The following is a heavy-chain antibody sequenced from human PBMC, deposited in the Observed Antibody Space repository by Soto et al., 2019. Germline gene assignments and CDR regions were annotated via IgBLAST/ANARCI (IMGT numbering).Heavy chain of an antibody. D-gene: IGHD6-19*01. CDR2: IYHSGST. J-gene: IGHJ4*02. CDR1: GGSIGSGGYS. Sequence: PSETLSLTCAVSGGSIGSGGYSWSWIRQPPGKGLEWIGYIYHSGSTYYNPSLKSRVTISVDRSKNQFSLKLSSVTAADTAVYYCARGSSGPIIYFAYWGQGTLVTVSS. V-gene: IGHV4-30-2*01. CDR3: ARGSSGPIIYFAY.